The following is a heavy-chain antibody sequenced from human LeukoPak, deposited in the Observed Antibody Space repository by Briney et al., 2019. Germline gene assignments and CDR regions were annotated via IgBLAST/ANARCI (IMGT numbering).Heavy chain of an antibody. D-gene: IGHD3-3*02. CDR3: ARETSTIRGPYFDY. J-gene: IGHJ4*02. Sequence: SETLSLTCTVSGGSISSGSYYWSWIRQPAGKGLEWIGRIYTSGSTNYNPSLKSRVTISVDASKNQFSLKLSSVTAADTAVYYCARETSTIRGPYFDYWGQGTLVTVSS. CDR1: GGSISSGSYY. CDR2: IYTSGST. V-gene: IGHV4-61*02.